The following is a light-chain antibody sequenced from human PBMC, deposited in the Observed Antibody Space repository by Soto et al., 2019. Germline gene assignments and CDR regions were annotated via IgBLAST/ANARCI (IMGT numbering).Light chain of an antibody. CDR2: GAS. V-gene: IGKV3-20*01. Sequence: PTTVSMSRGETSRVCGWARNSVGSNLAWYQQNPGQAPRLLIYGASTRATGVSARFSGSGSGTDFTLSLSRLEPEDFAVYYCQQYGSSPQTFGQGTKVDIK. CDR1: NSVGSN. J-gene: IGKJ1*01. CDR3: QQYGSSPQT.